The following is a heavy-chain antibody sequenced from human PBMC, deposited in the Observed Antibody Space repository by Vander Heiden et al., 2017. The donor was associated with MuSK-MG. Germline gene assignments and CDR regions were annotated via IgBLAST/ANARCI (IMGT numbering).Heavy chain of an antibody. CDR2: ISSSSSTI. CDR3: ARVPSTDIVVVTAAPDY. D-gene: IGHD2-21*02. Sequence: EVQLVESGGGLVQPGGSLRLSCAASGFTFSSYSMNWVRQAPGKGLEWVSYISSSSSTIYYADSVKGRFTISRDNAKNSLYLQMNSLRDEDTAVYYCARVPSTDIVVVTAAPDYWGQGTLVTVSS. J-gene: IGHJ4*02. V-gene: IGHV3-48*02. CDR1: GFTFSSYS.